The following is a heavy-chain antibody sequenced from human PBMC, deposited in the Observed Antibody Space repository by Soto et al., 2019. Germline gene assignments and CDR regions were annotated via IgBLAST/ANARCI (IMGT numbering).Heavy chain of an antibody. Sequence: SLRLSCAASGFTFSSYGMHWFRQAPGKGLEWVAVISYDGSNKYYADSVKGRFTISRDNSKNTLYLQMNSLRAEDTAVYYCAKGRVGSGDYYYYMDVWGKGTTVTVSS. D-gene: IGHD3-10*01. CDR2: ISYDGSNK. CDR3: AKGRVGSGDYYYYMDV. V-gene: IGHV3-30*18. J-gene: IGHJ6*03. CDR1: GFTFSSYG.